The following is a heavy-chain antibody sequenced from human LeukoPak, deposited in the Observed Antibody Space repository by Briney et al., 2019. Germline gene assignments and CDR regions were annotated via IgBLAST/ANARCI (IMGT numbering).Heavy chain of an antibody. CDR1: GFTFSSYA. V-gene: IGHV3-23*01. CDR3: AKASTIVPPLYYFDY. J-gene: IGHJ4*02. Sequence: QSGGSLRLSCAASGFTFSSYAMSWVRQAPGKGLEWVSAISGSGGSTYYADSVKGRFTISRDNSKNTLYLQMNSLRAEDTAVYHCAKASTIVPPLYYFDYWGQGTLVTVSS. CDR2: ISGSGGST. D-gene: IGHD3-22*01.